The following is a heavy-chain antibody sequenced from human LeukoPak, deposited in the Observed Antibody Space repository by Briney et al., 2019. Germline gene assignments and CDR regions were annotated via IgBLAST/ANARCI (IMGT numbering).Heavy chain of an antibody. J-gene: IGHJ4*02. CDR1: GFTFSSYE. D-gene: IGHD2/OR15-2a*01. Sequence: PGGSLRLSCAASGFTFSSYEMNWVRQAPGRGLVWVSRIYSDDSSATYADSVKGRFTISRDNAKNMLYLQMNSLSADDTAVYYCTRDLIYGGQGTLVTVSS. CDR2: IYSDDSSA. V-gene: IGHV3-74*01. CDR3: TRDLIY.